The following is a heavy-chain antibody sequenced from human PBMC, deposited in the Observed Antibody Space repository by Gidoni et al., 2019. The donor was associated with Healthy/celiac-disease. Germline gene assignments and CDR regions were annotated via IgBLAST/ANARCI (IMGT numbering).Heavy chain of an antibody. V-gene: IGHV4-34*01. CDR3: AREAGGLWSGYPYYFDY. J-gene: IGHJ4*02. CDR1: GGSFSGYY. Sequence: QVQLQQWGAGLLKPSETLSLTCAVYGGSFSGYYWSWIRQPPGKGLEWIGEINHSGSTNYNPSLKSRVTISVDTSKNQFSLKLSSVTAADTAVYYCAREAGGLWSGYPYYFDYWGQGTLVTVSS. CDR2: INHSGST. D-gene: IGHD3-3*01.